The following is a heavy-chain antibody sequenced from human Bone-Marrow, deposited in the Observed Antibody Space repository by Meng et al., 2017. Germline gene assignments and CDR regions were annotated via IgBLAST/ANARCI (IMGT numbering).Heavy chain of an antibody. CDR3: ARGIMITFGGVIGTFDY. J-gene: IGHJ4*02. CDR1: GYTFTSYG. CDR2: ISAYNGNT. D-gene: IGHD3-16*02. Sequence: QTGAVVKKPGASVKVSCKASGYTFTSYGISWVRQGSGQGLEWMGWISAYNGNTNYAQKLQGRVTMTTDTSTSTAYMELRSLRSDDTAVYYCARGIMITFGGVIGTFDYWGQGTLVTVSS. V-gene: IGHV1-18*01.